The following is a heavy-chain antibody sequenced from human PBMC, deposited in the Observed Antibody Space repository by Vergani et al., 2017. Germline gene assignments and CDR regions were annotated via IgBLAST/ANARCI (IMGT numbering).Heavy chain of an antibody. CDR3: ARGGDCSSTSCYHWFDP. D-gene: IGHD2-2*01. Sequence: QVQLVQSGAEVKKPGASVKVSCKASGYTFTGYYMHWVRQAPGQGLEWMGWINPNSGGTNYAQKFQGWVTMTRDTSISTAYMELSRLRSDDTAVYYCARGGDCSSTSCYHWFDPWGQGTLVTVSS. CDR2: INPNSGGT. V-gene: IGHV1-2*04. CDR1: GYTFTGYY. J-gene: IGHJ5*02.